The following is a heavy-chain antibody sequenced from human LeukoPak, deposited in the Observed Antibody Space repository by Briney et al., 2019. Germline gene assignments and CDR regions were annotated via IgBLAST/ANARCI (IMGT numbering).Heavy chain of an antibody. D-gene: IGHD3-3*01. CDR2: CGSGGST. CDR1: GFTFSSYA. Sequence: QPGGSLRLSCAASGFTFSSYAMSWVRQAPGKGLEWVSGCGSGGSTHYADSVKGRFTISRDNSKNTLYLQMNSLRAEDTAVYYCAKDFWSGYYPKYWGQGTLVTVSS. V-gene: IGHV3-23*01. CDR3: AKDFWSGYYPKY. J-gene: IGHJ4*02.